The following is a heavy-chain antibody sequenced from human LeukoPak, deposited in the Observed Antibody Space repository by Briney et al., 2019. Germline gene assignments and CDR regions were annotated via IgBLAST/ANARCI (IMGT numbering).Heavy chain of an antibody. J-gene: IGHJ4*02. CDR3: AKRGYCSSTSCYKDY. CDR2: SSGSGGST. V-gene: IGHV3-23*01. D-gene: IGHD2-2*02. CDR1: GFTFSSYG. Sequence: GGSLRLSCAASGFTFSSYGMSWVRQAPGKGLEWVSGSSGSGGSTYYADSVKGRFTISRDNSKNTLYLQMNGLRVEDTAVYYCAKRGYCSSTSCYKDYWGQGTLATVSS.